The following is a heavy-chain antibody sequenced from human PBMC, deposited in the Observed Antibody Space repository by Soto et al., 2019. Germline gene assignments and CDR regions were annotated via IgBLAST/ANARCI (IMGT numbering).Heavy chain of an antibody. CDR2: IKQDGSEK. J-gene: IGHJ6*03. D-gene: IGHD3-10*01. Sequence: GGSLRLSCAASGFTFSSYWMSWVRQAPGKGLEWVANIKQDGSEKYYVDSVKGRFTISRDNAKNSLYLQMNSLRAEDTAVYYCARAMVRGVKDYYYYYMDVWGQGTTVTVSS. V-gene: IGHV3-7*05. CDR3: ARAMVRGVKDYYYYYMDV. CDR1: GFTFSSYW.